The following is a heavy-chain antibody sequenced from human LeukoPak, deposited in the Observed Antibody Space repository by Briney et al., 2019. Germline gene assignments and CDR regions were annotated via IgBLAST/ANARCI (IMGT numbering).Heavy chain of an antibody. CDR2: ISWNSGSI. V-gene: IGHV3-9*01. CDR1: GFTFDDYA. Sequence: GGSLRLSCADSGFTFDDYAMHWVRQAPGKGLEWVSGISWNSGSIGYADSVKGRFTISRDNAKNSLYLQMNSLRAEDTAVYYCARDRSPYKGYFDYWGQGTLVTVSS. D-gene: IGHD1-14*01. CDR3: ARDRSPYKGYFDY. J-gene: IGHJ4*02.